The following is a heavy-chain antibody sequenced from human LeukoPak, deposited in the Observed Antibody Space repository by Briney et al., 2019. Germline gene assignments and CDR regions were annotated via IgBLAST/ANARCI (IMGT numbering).Heavy chain of an antibody. CDR3: AKETDCSGGSCSFYYYYYGMDV. CDR1: GFTFSSYG. D-gene: IGHD2-15*01. V-gene: IGHV3-30*18. J-gene: IGHJ6*04. Sequence: EPGRSLRLSCAASGFTFSSYGMHWVRQAPGKGLEWVAVISYDGSNKYYADSVKGRFTISRDNSKNTLYLQMNSLRAEDTAVYYCAKETDCSGGSCSFYYYYYGMDVWGKGTTVTVSS. CDR2: ISYDGSNK.